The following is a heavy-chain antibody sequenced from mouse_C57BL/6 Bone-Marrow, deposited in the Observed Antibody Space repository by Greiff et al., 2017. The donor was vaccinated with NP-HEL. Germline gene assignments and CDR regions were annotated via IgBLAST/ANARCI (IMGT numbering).Heavy chain of an antibody. Sequence: EVMLVESGGGLVQPGGSMKLSCAASGFTFSDAWMDWVRQSPEKGLEWVAEIRNKANNHATSYVEKVKGRFTISRDDSKSSVYLQRYSLRAEEPGIYYCTRDYGSSHWYFDVWGTGTTVTVSS. CDR3: TRDYGSSHWYFDV. J-gene: IGHJ1*03. CDR2: IRNKANNHAT. V-gene: IGHV6-6*01. CDR1: GFTFSDAW. D-gene: IGHD1-1*01.